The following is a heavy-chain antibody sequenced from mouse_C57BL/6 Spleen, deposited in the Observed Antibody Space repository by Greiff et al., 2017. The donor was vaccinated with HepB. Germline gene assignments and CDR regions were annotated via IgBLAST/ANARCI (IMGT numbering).Heavy chain of an antibody. CDR1: GYAFSSYW. D-gene: IGHD1-1*01. V-gene: IGHV1-80*01. CDR2: IYPGDGDT. CDR3: AREGYYYGSSGDAMDY. J-gene: IGHJ4*01. Sequence: QVQLQQSGAELVKPGASVKISCKASGYAFSSYWMNWVKQRPGKGLEWIGQIYPGDGDTNYNGKFKGKATLTADKSSSTAYMQLSSLTSEDSAVFFCAREGYYYGSSGDAMDYWGQGTSVTVSS.